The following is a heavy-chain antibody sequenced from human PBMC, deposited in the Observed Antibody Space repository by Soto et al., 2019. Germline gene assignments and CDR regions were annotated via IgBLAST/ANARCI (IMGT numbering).Heavy chain of an antibody. V-gene: IGHV1-46*01. CDR2: INPNGGST. CDR3: ARSPGGVFGIMFEGSNSFGS. D-gene: IGHD3-10*02. CDR1: EDTFTSYY. Sequence: ASVKVSCKAPEDTFTSYYINWVRQAPGQGLEWMGIINPNGGSTRYAQKFQGRITFTRDTPASTVYLELRSLRSDDTAFYYCARSPGGVFGIMFEGSNSFGSWGQGTLATVS. J-gene: IGHJ5*01.